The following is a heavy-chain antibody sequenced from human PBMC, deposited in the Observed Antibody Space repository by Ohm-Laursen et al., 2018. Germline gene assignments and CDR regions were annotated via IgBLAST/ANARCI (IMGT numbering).Heavy chain of an antibody. CDR3: ARDGSPYCSSTSCDENWFDP. D-gene: IGHD2-2*01. V-gene: IGHV1-69*06. J-gene: IGHJ5*02. CDR1: GYTFTGYY. CDR2: IIPIFGTA. Sequence: SVKVSCKASGYTFTGYYMHWVRQAPGQGLEWMGGIIPIFGTANYAQKFQGRVTTTADKSTSTAYMELSSLRSEDTAVYYCARDGSPYCSSTSCDENWFDPWGQGTLVTVSS.